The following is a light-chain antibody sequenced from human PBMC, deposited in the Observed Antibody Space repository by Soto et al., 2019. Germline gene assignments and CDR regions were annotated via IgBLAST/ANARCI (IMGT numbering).Light chain of an antibody. V-gene: IGKV1-39*01. CDR3: QQSXGTPLT. CDR2: AAS. J-gene: IGKJ4*01. CDR1: QSISNY. Sequence: DMEMTQSPSSLSAFVGDRVTITCRASQSISNYLNWYQHKPGKVPKLLIYAASSLQSGVPTRFSGSGSGTDFTLTINSLQPEDFATYYCQQSXGTPLTFGGGTKIEIK.